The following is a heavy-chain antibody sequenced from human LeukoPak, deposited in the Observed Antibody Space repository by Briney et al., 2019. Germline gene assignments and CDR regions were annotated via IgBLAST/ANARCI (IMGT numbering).Heavy chain of an antibody. CDR2: INHSSRDI. V-gene: IGHV3-21*01. Sequence: GGSLRPSSAASGFTSTTYSVNSGPGAPGPRLEWVSSINHSSRDINYADAVKGRFTISRDNAKNSLYLQMNNLRAEDTAVYYCASDPFDSWGQGTLVTVSS. CDR1: GFTSTTYS. J-gene: IGHJ4*01. CDR3: ASDPFDS.